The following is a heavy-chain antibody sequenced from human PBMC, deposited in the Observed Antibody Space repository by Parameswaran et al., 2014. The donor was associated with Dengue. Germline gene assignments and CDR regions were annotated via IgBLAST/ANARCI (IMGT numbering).Heavy chain of an antibody. D-gene: IGHD2-2*01. CDR2: IYHSGST. CDR3: ARSYLGYCSSTSCHYYYYMDV. Sequence: WIRQPPGKGLEWIGYIYHSGSTYYNPSLKSRVTISVDRSKNQFSLKLSSVTAADTAVYYCARSYLGYCSSTSCHYYYYMDVWGKGTTVTVSS. V-gene: IGHV4-30-2*01. J-gene: IGHJ6*03.